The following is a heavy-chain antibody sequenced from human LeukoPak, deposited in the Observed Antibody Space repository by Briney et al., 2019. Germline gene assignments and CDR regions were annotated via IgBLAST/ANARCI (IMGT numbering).Heavy chain of an antibody. CDR2: ISAYNGNT. Sequence: ASVKVSCKASGYTFTSYGISWVRQAPGQGLEWMGWISAYNGNTNYAQKLQGRATMTTDTSTSTAYMELRSLRSDDTAVYYCARDLCSRNPTYYDFWSGYVSENYYYYYYMDVWGKGTTVTVSS. J-gene: IGHJ6*03. CDR3: ARDLCSRNPTYYDFWSGYVSENYYYYYYMDV. CDR1: GYTFTSYG. V-gene: IGHV1-18*01. D-gene: IGHD3-3*01.